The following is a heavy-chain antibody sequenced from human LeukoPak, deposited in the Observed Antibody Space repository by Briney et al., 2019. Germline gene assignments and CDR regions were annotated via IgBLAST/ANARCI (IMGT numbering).Heavy chain of an antibody. D-gene: IGHD2-21*02. CDR1: GFTLSTYA. J-gene: IGHJ4*02. V-gene: IGHV3-23*01. CDR3: AKSDCGGDCWLLDY. CDR2: ITGATGET. Sequence: PGGSQRLSCAASGFTLSTYAMNWVRQAPGKGLEWVSTITGATGETYYAESVKGRFTISRDNSKNTLYLQMNYLTADDTAVYSCAKSDCGGDCWLLDYWGQGILVTVSP.